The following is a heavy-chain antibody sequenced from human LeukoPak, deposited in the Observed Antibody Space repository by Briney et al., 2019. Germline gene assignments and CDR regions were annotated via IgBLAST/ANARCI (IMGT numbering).Heavy chain of an antibody. CDR1: GFTFSTYA. CDR2: IYSGGTT. J-gene: IGHJ4*02. Sequence: GGSLRLSCAASGFTFSTYAMNWVRQSPGKGLEWVSTIYSGGTTYYADSVMGRFTISRHNSRNTLYLQMNSLRAEDTAVYYCARVDTVMAYYFDLWGQGTLVTVSS. V-gene: IGHV3-53*04. CDR3: ARVDTVMAYYFDL. D-gene: IGHD5-18*01.